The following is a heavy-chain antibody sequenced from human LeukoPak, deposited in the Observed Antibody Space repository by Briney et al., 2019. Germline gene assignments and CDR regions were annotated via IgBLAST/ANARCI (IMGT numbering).Heavy chain of an antibody. Sequence: PGGSLRLSCAASGFTFSSYWMTWVRQAPGKGLEWVANIKQDGSEKYYADSVKGRFTISRDNSKNTLYLQMNSLRAEDTAVYYCAKGRRFTVTTPEHDYWGQGTLVTVSS. CDR1: GFTFSSYW. J-gene: IGHJ4*02. CDR2: IKQDGSEK. V-gene: IGHV3-7*01. D-gene: IGHD4-17*01. CDR3: AKGRRFTVTTPEHDY.